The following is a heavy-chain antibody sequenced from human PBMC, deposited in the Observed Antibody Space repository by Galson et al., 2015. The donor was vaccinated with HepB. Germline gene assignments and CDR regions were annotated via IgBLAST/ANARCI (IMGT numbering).Heavy chain of an antibody. J-gene: IGHJ6*02. Sequence: SLRLSCAASGFTFSSYAMHWVRQAPGKGLEWVAVISYDGSNKYYADSVKGRFTISRDNSKNTLYLQMNSLRAEDTAVYYCARDRVTWIQLWFVGGMDVWGQGTTVTVSS. D-gene: IGHD5-18*01. CDR3: ARDRVTWIQLWFVGGMDV. V-gene: IGHV3-30-3*01. CDR1: GFTFSSYA. CDR2: ISYDGSNK.